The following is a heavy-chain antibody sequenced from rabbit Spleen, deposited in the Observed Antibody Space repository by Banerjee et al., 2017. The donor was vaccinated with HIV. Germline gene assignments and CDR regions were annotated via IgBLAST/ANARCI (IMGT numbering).Heavy chain of an antibody. CDR2: IDGGNSGNT. Sequence: QEQLVESGGGLVQPEGSLALTCKASGFTISSSYYMCWVRQAPGKGLEWIGCIDGGNSGNTYYASWAKGRLTISKTSSTTVTLQMTSLAAADTATYFCARDRAKSTYYMDCLDLWGQGTLVTVS. CDR1: GFTISSSYY. CDR3: ARDRAKSTYYMDCLDL. V-gene: IGHV1S45*01. D-gene: IGHD1-1*01. J-gene: IGHJ5*01.